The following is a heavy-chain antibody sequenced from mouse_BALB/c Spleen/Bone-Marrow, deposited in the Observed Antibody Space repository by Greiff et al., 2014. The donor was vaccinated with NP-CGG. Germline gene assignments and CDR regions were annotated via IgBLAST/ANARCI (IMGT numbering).Heavy chain of an antibody. CDR3: ASGVTTGWFVY. CDR2: IYPGSGST. V-gene: IGHV1-76*01. J-gene: IGHJ3*01. D-gene: IGHD2-2*01. Sequence: VQVVESGAELVRPGASVKLSCKTSGYIFTSYWIHWVKQRSGQGLEWIARIYPGSGSTYYNEKFEGKATLTADKSSSTAYMQLSSLKSEDSSVYFCASGVTTGWFVYWGQGTLVTVSA. CDR1: GYIFTSYW.